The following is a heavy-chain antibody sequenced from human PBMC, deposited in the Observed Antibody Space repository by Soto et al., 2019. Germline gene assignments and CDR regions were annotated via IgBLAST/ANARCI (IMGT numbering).Heavy chain of an antibody. CDR1: GFTFSSYD. Sequence: EVQLVESGGGLVQPGGSLRLSCAASGFTFSSYDMHWVRQATGKGLEWVSAIGTAGDTYYPGSVKGRFTISRENAKNSLYLQMNSLRAEDTAVYYCAREGTAAGFFFDYWGQGTLVTVSS. D-gene: IGHD6-13*01. V-gene: IGHV3-13*01. CDR2: IGTAGDT. CDR3: AREGTAAGFFFDY. J-gene: IGHJ4*02.